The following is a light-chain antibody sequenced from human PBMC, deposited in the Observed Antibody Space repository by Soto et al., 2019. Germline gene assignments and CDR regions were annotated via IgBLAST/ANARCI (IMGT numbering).Light chain of an antibody. CDR3: QQGSNWPRGT. CDR2: DAS. Sequence: EIVLTQSPATLSLSPGERATLSCRASQSVSSYLAWYQQKPGQAPRLLIYDASNSATGIPARFRGSGSGTDFPLTISSLEPEDFAVYYCQQGSNWPRGTFGQGTKLEIK. V-gene: IGKV3-11*01. J-gene: IGKJ2*01. CDR1: QSVSSY.